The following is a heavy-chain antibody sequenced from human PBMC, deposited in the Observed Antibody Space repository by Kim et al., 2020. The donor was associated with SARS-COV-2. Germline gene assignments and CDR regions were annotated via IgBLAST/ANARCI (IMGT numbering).Heavy chain of an antibody. D-gene: IGHD3-3*01. V-gene: IGHV4-31*02. J-gene: IGHJ5*02. CDR3: ARAKRITIFGVVNWFDP. Sequence: HNSRVNISVDTSKNQFSLKLSSVTAADTAVYYCARAKRITIFGVVNWFDPWGQGTLVTVSS.